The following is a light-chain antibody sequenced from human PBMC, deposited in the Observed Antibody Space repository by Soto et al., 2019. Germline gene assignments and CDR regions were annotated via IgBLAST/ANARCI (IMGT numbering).Light chain of an antibody. Sequence: QSALTQPASVSGSPGQSITISCTGTSSDVGNYNLVSWYQQHPGKAPKLMIYEVSNRPSGISNRFSGSKSGNTASLTISGLQAEDEADYYCSSYTSSVAHVFGTGTKLTVL. J-gene: IGLJ1*01. CDR3: SSYTSSVAHV. V-gene: IGLV2-14*02. CDR2: EVS. CDR1: SSDVGNYNL.